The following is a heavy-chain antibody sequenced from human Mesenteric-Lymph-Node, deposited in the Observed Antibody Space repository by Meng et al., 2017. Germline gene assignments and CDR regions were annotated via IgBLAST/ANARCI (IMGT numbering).Heavy chain of an antibody. CDR2: ISSSSRYI. D-gene: IGHD3-9*01. CDR1: GFTFSSYA. J-gene: IGHJ3*02. Sequence: GESLKISCAASGFTFSSYAMSWVRQAPGKGLEWVSSISSSSRYIYYADSVKGRFTISRDNAKNSLYLQMNSLRAEDTAVYYCARAPERYFDWTKGGDAFDIWGQGTMVTVSS. CDR3: ARAPERYFDWTKGGDAFDI. V-gene: IGHV3-21*01.